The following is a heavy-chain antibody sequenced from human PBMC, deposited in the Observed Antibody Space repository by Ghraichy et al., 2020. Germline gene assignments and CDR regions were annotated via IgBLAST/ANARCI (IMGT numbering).Heavy chain of an antibody. D-gene: IGHD2-21*02. CDR3: ARGGDSALED. V-gene: IGHV3-74*01. CDR1: GFTFTNSW. J-gene: IGHJ4*02. CDR2: IYSDGSII. Sequence: GGLRLSCAAFGFTFTNSWMHWVRQVPGKGLVWVSHIYSDGSIINYVDSVKGRFSIFTDNVKNTLYLQMNSLRVEDSAVYYCARGGDSALEDWGQGTLVTVSS.